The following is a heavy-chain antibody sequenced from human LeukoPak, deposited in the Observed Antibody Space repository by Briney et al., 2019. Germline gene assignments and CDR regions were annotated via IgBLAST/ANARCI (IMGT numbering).Heavy chain of an antibody. D-gene: IGHD6-13*01. Sequence: GRSLRLSCAASGFTFSSYGMHWVRQAPGKGLEWVAVIWYDGSNKYYADSVKGRFTISRDNSKNTLYLQMNSLRAEDTAVYYCARDLGDSWYTPNFAYWGQGTLVTVSS. CDR2: IWYDGSNK. CDR1: GFTFSSYG. CDR3: ARDLGDSWYTPNFAY. J-gene: IGHJ4*02. V-gene: IGHV3-33*01.